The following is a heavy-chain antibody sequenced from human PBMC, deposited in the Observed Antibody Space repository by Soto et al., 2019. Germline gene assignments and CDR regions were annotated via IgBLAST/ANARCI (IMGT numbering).Heavy chain of an antibody. J-gene: IGHJ3*02. CDR1: GGSISSGGYY. CDR2: IYYSGST. D-gene: IGHD3-3*01. Sequence: SETLSLTCTVSGGSISSGGYYWSWIRQHPGKGLEWIGYIYYSGSTYYNPSLKSRVTISVDTSKNQFSLKLSSVTAAETAVYYCAREMVSWEFWNDAFDIWGQGTMVTVSS. CDR3: AREMVSWEFWNDAFDI. V-gene: IGHV4-31*03.